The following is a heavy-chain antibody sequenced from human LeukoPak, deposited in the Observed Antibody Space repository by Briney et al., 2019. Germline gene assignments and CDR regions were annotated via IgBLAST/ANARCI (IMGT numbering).Heavy chain of an antibody. J-gene: IGHJ1*01. CDR2: IKSKTDGGTT. CDR3: ARAAKGSGWYRPPEYFQH. CDR1: GFSFSNAW. Sequence: SGGSLRLSCAASGFSFSNAWMSWVRQAPGKGPEWVGRIKSKTDGGTTDYAAPVKDRFTISRDDSKTTLHLQMNSLRAEDTAVYYCARAAKGSGWYRPPEYFQHWGQGTLVTVSS. V-gene: IGHV3-15*01. D-gene: IGHD6-19*01.